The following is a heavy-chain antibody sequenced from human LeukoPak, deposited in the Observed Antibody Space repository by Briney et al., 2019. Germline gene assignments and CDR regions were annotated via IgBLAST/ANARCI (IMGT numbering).Heavy chain of an antibody. J-gene: IGHJ5*02. CDR3: ATDLRTPSA. Sequence: GGSLRLSCAASGFTFSSYGMHWVRQAPGKGLEWVSSLSGSARSTYYADSVKGRFTISRDNSKNTLYLQMNSLRAEDTAVYYCATDLRTPSAWGQGTLVTVSS. CDR1: GFTFSSYG. CDR2: LSGSARST. D-gene: IGHD1-14*01. V-gene: IGHV3-23*01.